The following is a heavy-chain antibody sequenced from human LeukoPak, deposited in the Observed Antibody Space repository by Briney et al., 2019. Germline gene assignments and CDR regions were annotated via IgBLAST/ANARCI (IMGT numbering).Heavy chain of an antibody. Sequence: SETLSLTCAVYGGSFSGYYWSWIRQPPGKGLEWIGEINHSGSTNYNPSLKSRVTISVDTSKNQFSLKLSSVTAADTAVYYCARRGTKNGELRYFDWLFSGDAFDIWGQGTMVTVSS. V-gene: IGHV4-34*01. J-gene: IGHJ3*02. CDR3: ARRGTKNGELRYFDWLFSGDAFDI. D-gene: IGHD3-9*01. CDR2: INHSGST. CDR1: GGSFSGYY.